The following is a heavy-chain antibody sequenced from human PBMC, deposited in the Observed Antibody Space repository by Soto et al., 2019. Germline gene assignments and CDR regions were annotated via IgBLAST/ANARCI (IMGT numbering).Heavy chain of an antibody. CDR3: ARVVYDSSGYWGHFDY. D-gene: IGHD3-22*01. CDR1: GYTFITCG. V-gene: IGHV1-18*01. CDR2: ISAYNGNT. J-gene: IGHJ4*02. Sequence: QVQLVQSGAEVKKAGASVKVSCKASGYTFITCGITWVRQAPGQGLEWMAWISAYNGNTIYAQNLQGRVTMTTDTSTTTAYMELRSLRSDDTAVYYCARVVYDSSGYWGHFDYWGQGTLVTVSS.